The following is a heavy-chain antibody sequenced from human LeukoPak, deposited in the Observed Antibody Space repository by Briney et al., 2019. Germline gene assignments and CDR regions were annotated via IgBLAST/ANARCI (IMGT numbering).Heavy chain of an antibody. CDR1: GFTFSSYN. CDR2: ITTSSTYT. J-gene: IGHJ6*04. V-gene: IGHV3-21*01. Sequence: GGSLRLSCAASGFTFSSYNMNWVRQAPGKGLEWVSSITTSSTYTFYADSVKGRFTISRDNAKNSLYLQMNSLRAEDTAVYYCAELGITMIGGVWGKGTTVTISS. CDR3: AELGITMIGGV. D-gene: IGHD3-10*02.